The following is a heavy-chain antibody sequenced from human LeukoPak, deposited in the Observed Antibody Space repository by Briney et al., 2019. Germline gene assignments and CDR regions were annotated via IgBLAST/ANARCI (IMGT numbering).Heavy chain of an antibody. D-gene: IGHD6-19*01. CDR1: GGSFSGYY. CDR2: IYYSGST. CDR3: ASVIAVAGIEYFQH. V-gene: IGHV4-59*08. Sequence: PSETLSLTCAVYGGSFSGYYWSWIRQPPGKGLEWIGYIYYSGSTNCNPSLKSRVTISVDTSKNQFSLKLSSVTAADTAVYYCASVIAVAGIEYFQHWGQGTLVTVSS. J-gene: IGHJ1*01.